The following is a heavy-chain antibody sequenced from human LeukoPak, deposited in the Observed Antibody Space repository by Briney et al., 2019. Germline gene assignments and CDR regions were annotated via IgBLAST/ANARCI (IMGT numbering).Heavy chain of an antibody. CDR1: GYXFTSYW. Sequence: GESLKISCNGSGYXFTSYWISWVRQMPGKGLAWLGRIDPSDSYTNYSPSFQGHVTISADKSISTAYLQWSSLKASDTAMYYCARSLRGNWFDPWGQGTLVTVSS. CDR3: ARSLRGNWFDP. J-gene: IGHJ5*02. V-gene: IGHV5-10-1*01. CDR2: IDPSDSYT. D-gene: IGHD3-10*01.